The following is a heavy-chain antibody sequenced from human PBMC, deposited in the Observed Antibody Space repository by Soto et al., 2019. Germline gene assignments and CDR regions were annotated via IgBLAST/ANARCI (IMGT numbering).Heavy chain of an antibody. D-gene: IGHD3-10*01. V-gene: IGHV4-34*03. CDR1: GWSFSGYY. CDR2: INHSGST. J-gene: IGHJ4*02. Sequence: SETLSLTCAVYGWSFSGYYWTWIHQPPGTGLEWIGEINHSGSTNYNPSLKSRVTISVDRSKNQFSLKLSSVTAADTATYYYGSGSYSVKYYFDDWGQGTLVTVSS. CDR3: GSGSYSVKYYFDD.